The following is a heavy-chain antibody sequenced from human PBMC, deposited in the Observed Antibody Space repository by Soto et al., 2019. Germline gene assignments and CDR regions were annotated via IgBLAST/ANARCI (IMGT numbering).Heavy chain of an antibody. V-gene: IGHV1-18*01. CDR3: AREGPRPYYYYGMDV. CDR1: GYTLSTSG. CDR2: ISTYNGDA. Sequence: QAQLEQSGAEVKKPGASVKVSCKSSGYTLSTSGISWVRQAPGQGLEWMGWISTYNGDANYAQRFQGRVTMTTDTSTSTTFRELRSLRSDDTAVYYCAREGPRPYYYYGMDVWGQGTTVTVSS. D-gene: IGHD6-6*01. J-gene: IGHJ6*02.